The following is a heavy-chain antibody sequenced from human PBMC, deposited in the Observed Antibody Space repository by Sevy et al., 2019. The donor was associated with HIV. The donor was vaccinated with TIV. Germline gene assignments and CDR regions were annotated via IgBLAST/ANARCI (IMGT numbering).Heavy chain of an antibody. CDR2: ISSSSSTI. CDR1: GFTFSSYS. J-gene: IGHJ6*02. CDR3: ARDQGYCSGRSCFYYYYYGMDV. D-gene: IGHD2-15*01. V-gene: IGHV3-48*01. Sequence: GGSLRLSCAASGFTFSSYSMNWVRQAPGKGLEWVSYISSSSSTIYYADSVKGRFTISRDNAKNSLYLQMNSLRAEDTAVYYCARDQGYCSGRSCFYYYYYGMDVWGQGTTVTVSS.